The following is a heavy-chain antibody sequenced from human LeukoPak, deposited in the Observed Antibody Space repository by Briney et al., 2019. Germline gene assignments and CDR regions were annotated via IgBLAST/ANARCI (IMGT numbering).Heavy chain of an antibody. CDR2: ISHTGGT. V-gene: IGHV4-4*02. Sequence: SGTLSLTCTVSNGPITSTKWWSWVRQPPGKGLEWIGEISHTGGTNYNPSFNSRVTMSVDKSKNQFSPNLKSVTAADTALYYCASSSLVVVVTYGFDIWGRGTAVTVSS. D-gene: IGHD2-21*01. J-gene: IGHJ3*02. CDR3: ASSSLVVVVTYGFDI. CDR1: NGPITSTKW.